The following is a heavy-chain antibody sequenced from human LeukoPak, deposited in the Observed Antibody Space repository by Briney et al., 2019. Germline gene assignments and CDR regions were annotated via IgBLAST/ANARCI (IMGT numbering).Heavy chain of an antibody. Sequence: TGRSLRLSCAASGFTFSSYAMHWVRQAPGKGLEWVAVISYDGSNKYYADSVKGRFTVSRDNSKNTLYLQMNSLRAEDTAMYYCTRGVARGGYYYGMDVWGQGTTVTVSS. V-gene: IGHV3-30-3*01. CDR3: TRGVARGGYYYGMDV. D-gene: IGHD5-12*01. J-gene: IGHJ6*02. CDR1: GFTFSSYA. CDR2: ISYDGSNK.